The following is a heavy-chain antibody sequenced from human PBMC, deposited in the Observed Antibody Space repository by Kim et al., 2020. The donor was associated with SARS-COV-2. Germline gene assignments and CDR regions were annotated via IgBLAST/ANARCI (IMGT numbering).Heavy chain of an antibody. CDR3: AKELGYYGSGGYYFPIDY. Sequence: GGSLRLSCAASGFTFSSYAMSWVRQAPGKGLEWVSAISGSGGSTYYADSVKGRFTISRDNSKNTLYLQMNSLRAEDTAVYYCAKELGYYGSGGYYFPIDYWGQGTLLTXSS. V-gene: IGHV3-23*01. D-gene: IGHD3-10*01. J-gene: IGHJ4*02. CDR2: ISGSGGST. CDR1: GFTFSSYA.